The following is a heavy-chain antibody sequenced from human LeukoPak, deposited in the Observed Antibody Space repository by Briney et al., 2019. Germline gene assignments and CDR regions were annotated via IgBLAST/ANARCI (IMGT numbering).Heavy chain of an antibody. Sequence: GGSLRLSCAASGFTFSSYSMNWVRQAPGKGLEWVSYISSSSSTIYYADSVKGRFTISRDNAKNSLYLQMNSLRAEDTAVYYCAKDQKSIAVDYWGQGTLVTVSS. CDR3: AKDQKSIAVDY. CDR2: ISSSSSTI. D-gene: IGHD6-19*01. J-gene: IGHJ4*02. V-gene: IGHV3-48*01. CDR1: GFTFSSYS.